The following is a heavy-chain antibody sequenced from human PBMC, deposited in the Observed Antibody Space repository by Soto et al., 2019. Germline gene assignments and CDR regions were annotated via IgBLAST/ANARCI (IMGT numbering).Heavy chain of an antibody. CDR1: GFTFSSYW. J-gene: IGHJ6*02. V-gene: IGHV3-74*01. D-gene: IGHD3-10*01. Sequence: PGGSLRLSCAASGFTFSSYWMHWVRQAPGKGLVWVSRINSDGSSTSYADSVKGRFTISRDNAKNTLYLQMNSLRAEDTAVYYCARSSGTMVRGVPGVYYYYGMDVWGQGTTVTVSS. CDR3: ARSSGTMVRGVPGVYYYYGMDV. CDR2: INSDGSST.